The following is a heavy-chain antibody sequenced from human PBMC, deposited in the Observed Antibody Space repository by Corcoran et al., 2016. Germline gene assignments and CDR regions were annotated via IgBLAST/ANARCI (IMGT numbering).Heavy chain of an antibody. CDR3: GRVMAGDYVWGRYRYNYYGMDV. V-gene: IGHV1-69*06. Sequence: QVQLVQSGAEVKKPGSSVKVSCKASGGTFSSYAISWVRQAPGQGLEWMGGIIPIFGTANYAQKFQGRVTITADKSTSTAYMELGSLRSEDRAVYYWGRVMAGDYVWGRYRYNYYGMDVWGQGTTVTVS. CDR1: GGTFSSYA. CDR2: IIPIFGTA. J-gene: IGHJ6*02. D-gene: IGHD3-16*02.